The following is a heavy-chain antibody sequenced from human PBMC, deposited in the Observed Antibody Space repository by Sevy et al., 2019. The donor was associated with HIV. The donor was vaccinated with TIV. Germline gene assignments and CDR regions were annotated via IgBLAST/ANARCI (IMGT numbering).Heavy chain of an antibody. CDR1: GHTFSGYY. CDR3: ASEVTLRFDY. V-gene: IGHV1-2*02. J-gene: IGHJ4*02. D-gene: IGHD2-21*02. Sequence: ASVKVSCKAPGHTFSGYYMHWVQQAPGQGPEWMGWINLDSGGTNYAQIFQGRVTMTRDTSISTAYLELSRLRSDDTAVYYCASEVTLRFDYWGQGTQVTVSS. CDR2: INLDSGGT.